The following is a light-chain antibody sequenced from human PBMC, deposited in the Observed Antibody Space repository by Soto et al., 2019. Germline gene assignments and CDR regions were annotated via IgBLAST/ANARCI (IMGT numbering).Light chain of an antibody. Sequence: DIQMTQSPSSLSASVGDRVTITCQASQDISNYLNWYQQKPGKAPKLLIYDASNLETGVPSRFSGSGSGTDFTFTISRLQPEDIATNYCQQYDNLLLTFGGGTKVEIK. CDR1: QDISNY. J-gene: IGKJ4*01. CDR2: DAS. V-gene: IGKV1-33*01. CDR3: QQYDNLLLT.